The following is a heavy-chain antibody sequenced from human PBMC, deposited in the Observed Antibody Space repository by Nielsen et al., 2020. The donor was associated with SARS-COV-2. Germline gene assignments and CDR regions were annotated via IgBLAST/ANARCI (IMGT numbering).Heavy chain of an antibody. D-gene: IGHD6-19*01. Sequence: SETLSLTCTVSGGSISSYYWSWIRQPPGKGLEWIGYIYYSGSTNYNPSLKSRVTISVDTSKNQFSLKLSSVTAADTAVYYCARTYSSGWSHYFDYWGQGTLVTVSA. CDR3: ARTYSSGWSHYFDY. CDR2: IYYSGST. V-gene: IGHV4-59*01. CDR1: GGSISSYY. J-gene: IGHJ4*02.